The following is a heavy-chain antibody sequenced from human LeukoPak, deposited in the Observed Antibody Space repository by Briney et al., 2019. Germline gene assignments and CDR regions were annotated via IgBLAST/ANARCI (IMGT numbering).Heavy chain of an antibody. Sequence: GGSLRLSCAASGFTFSSYSMSWVRQAPGKGLEWVSSISDNSYWIYYADSVEGRFTISRDNAKNSLYLQMNSLRAEDTAVYYCANHLACGSTSCPPFDDWGQGTLVTVSS. J-gene: IGHJ4*02. CDR3: ANHLACGSTSCPPFDD. CDR2: ISDNSYWI. CDR1: GFTFSSYS. D-gene: IGHD2-2*01. V-gene: IGHV3-21*01.